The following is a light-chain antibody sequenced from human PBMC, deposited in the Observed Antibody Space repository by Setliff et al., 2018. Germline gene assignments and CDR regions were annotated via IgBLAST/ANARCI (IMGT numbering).Light chain of an antibody. V-gene: IGKV1-9*01. CDR3: QQLNSYPFT. CDR1: QGISNF. CDR2: GAS. Sequence: DIQLTQSPSFLSASVGDIVTITCRASQGISNFLAWYQQKPGKAPNLLIYGASTLQSGVPPRFSGSGSGTEFTLTIIDLQPEDFATYYCQQLNSYPFTFGGGTKV. J-gene: IGKJ4*01.